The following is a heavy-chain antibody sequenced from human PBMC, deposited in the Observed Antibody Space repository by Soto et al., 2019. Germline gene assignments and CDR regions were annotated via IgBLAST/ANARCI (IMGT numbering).Heavy chain of an antibody. Sequence: GGSLRLSCTGSGFTFGNNAMTWFRQAPGEGLEWVGFIRSKKYGRTTEYAASEQDRFNISRDNSKGIAYLEMNSLTTDDTGVYYCSRPSYYYDSSGFEPGAFDIWGQGTMVTVSS. CDR3: SRPSYYYDSSGFEPGAFDI. CDR1: GFTFGNNA. CDR2: IRSKKYGRTT. J-gene: IGHJ3*02. D-gene: IGHD3-22*01. V-gene: IGHV3-49*03.